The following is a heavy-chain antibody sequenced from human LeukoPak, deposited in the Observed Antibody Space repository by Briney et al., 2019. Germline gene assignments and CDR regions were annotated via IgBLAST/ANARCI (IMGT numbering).Heavy chain of an antibody. D-gene: IGHD3-22*01. Sequence: GASVKVSCKASGYTFTSYAMNWVRQAPGQGLEWMGWINTNTGNPTYAQGFTGRFVFSLDTSVSTAYLQISSLKAEDTAVYYCARDPGFTMIVGNYAFDIWGQGTMVTVSS. CDR3: ARDPGFTMIVGNYAFDI. J-gene: IGHJ3*02. CDR2: INTNTGNP. CDR1: GYTFTSYA. V-gene: IGHV7-4-1*02.